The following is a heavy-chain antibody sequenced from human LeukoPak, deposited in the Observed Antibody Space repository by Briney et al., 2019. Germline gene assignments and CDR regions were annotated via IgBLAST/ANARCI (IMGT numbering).Heavy chain of an antibody. CDR2: IWYDGSNK. Sequence: PGGCLRLSCAASGFTFSSYGMHWVRQAPGKGLEWVAVIWYDGSNKYYADSVKGRFTISRDNSKNTLYLQMNSLRAEDTAVYYCAKDRGNGPFDYWGQGTLVTVSS. V-gene: IGHV3-33*06. CDR1: GFTFSSYG. CDR3: AKDRGNGPFDY. D-gene: IGHD1-1*01. J-gene: IGHJ4*02.